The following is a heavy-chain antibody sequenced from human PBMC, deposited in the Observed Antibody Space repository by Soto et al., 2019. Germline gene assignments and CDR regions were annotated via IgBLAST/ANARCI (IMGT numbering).Heavy chain of an antibody. J-gene: IGHJ5*02. CDR2: INHSGST. D-gene: IGHD4-17*01. CDR3: ARADDYGDYVREGWFDP. V-gene: IGHV4-34*01. CDR1: GGSFSGYY. Sequence: QVQLQQWGAGLLKPSETLSLTCAVYGGSFSGYYWSWIRQPPGKGLEWIGEINHSGSTNYNPSLKSRVTISVDTSKNQFSLKLSSVTAADTPVYYCARADDYGDYVREGWFDPWGQGTLVTVSS.